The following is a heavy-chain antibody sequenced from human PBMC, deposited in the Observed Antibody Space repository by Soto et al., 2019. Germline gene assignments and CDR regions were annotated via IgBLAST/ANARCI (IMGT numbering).Heavy chain of an antibody. CDR3: ARVWGMTPDY. V-gene: IGHV4-31*03. Sequence: QVQLQESGPGLVKPSQTLSLTCTVSGGSISSGGYYWSWIRQHLGKGLEWIGHFYYSGSTYYNPSLESRVTMSVDTSKNQFSLKLSSVTAADTAMYYCARVWGMTPDYWGQGTLVTVSS. CDR1: GGSISSGGYY. CDR2: FYYSGST. D-gene: IGHD7-27*01. J-gene: IGHJ4*02.